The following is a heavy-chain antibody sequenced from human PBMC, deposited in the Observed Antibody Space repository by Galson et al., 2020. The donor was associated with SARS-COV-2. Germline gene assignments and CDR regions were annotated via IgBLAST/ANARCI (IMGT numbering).Heavy chain of an antibody. V-gene: IGHV4-39*01. CDR1: GASISSSSHY. CDR3: AGETVMVLGVRKMDGNWFDL. J-gene: IGHJ5*02. CDR2: IYNAGST. Sequence: SETLTLTCTASGASISSSSHYWGWIRQPPGKGLEWIGSIYNAGSTYYNPSIKSRITISVDTSKTQSSLKMSSVTAADTAVYYCAGETVMVLGVRKMDGNWFDLWGQGTLVTVSS. D-gene: IGHD3-10*01.